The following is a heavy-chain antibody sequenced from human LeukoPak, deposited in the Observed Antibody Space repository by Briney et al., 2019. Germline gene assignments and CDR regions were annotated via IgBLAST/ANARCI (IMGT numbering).Heavy chain of an antibody. J-gene: IGHJ4*02. CDR3: AKSKKGSAFAHFDF. Sequence: GGSLRLSCAASGLTFDDYAMHWVRQAPGKGLEWVSLITWDGGNTYYADSLKGRFTISRDNSKNSLYLQMNSLRAEDTALYYCAKSKKGSAFAHFDFWGQGTLVTVSS. V-gene: IGHV3-43D*03. D-gene: IGHD2/OR15-2a*01. CDR1: GLTFDDYA. CDR2: ITWDGGNT.